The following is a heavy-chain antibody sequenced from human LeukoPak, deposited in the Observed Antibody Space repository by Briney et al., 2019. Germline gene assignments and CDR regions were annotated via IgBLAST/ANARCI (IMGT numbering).Heavy chain of an antibody. Sequence: GGSLRLSCAASGFTFSSYAMSWVRQAPGKGLEWVSAISGSGGSTYYADSVKGRFTISRDNSKNTLYLQMNSLRAEDTAVYYCAKRTYCSSTSCDYYYGMDVWGQGTTVTVSS. CDR3: AKRTYCSSTSCDYYYGMDV. CDR2: ISGSGGST. D-gene: IGHD2-2*01. J-gene: IGHJ6*02. CDR1: GFTFSSYA. V-gene: IGHV3-23*01.